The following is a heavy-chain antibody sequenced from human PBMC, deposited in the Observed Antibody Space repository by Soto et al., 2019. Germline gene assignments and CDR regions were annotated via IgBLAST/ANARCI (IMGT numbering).Heavy chain of an antibody. CDR2: ISYDGSNK. V-gene: IGHV3-30-3*01. Sequence: GGSLRLSCAASGFTFSSYAMHTVRQAPGEEVEWVAVISYDGSNKYYEDSVKGRFTISIDKSKNTLYLQMNSLSAEDTAVYYCARKRDITISGVDTDPGFGYWGQGTLVTVSS. CDR1: GFTFSSYA. D-gene: IGHD3-3*01. CDR3: ARKRDITISGVDTDPGFGY. J-gene: IGHJ4*02.